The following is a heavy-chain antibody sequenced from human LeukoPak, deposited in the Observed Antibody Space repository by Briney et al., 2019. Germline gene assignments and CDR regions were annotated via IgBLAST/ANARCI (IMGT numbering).Heavy chain of an antibody. Sequence: SETLSLTCTVSGGSISSSSYYWGWIRQPPGKGLEWIGSIHYSGSTYYNPSLKSRVTISVDTSKNQFSLKLSSVTAADTAVYYCASTYAYITMITGLHWGQGTLVTVSS. V-gene: IGHV4-39*01. CDR1: GGSISSSSYY. D-gene: IGHD3-22*01. CDR2: IHYSGST. CDR3: ASTYAYITMITGLH. J-gene: IGHJ4*02.